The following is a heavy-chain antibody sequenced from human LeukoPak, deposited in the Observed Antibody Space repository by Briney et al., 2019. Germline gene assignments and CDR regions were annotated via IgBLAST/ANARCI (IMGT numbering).Heavy chain of an antibody. V-gene: IGHV4-59*08. CDR3: ARHASGYSYSYYDMDV. CDR1: GGSINNYY. CDR2: IYNSGRT. J-gene: IGHJ6*02. D-gene: IGHD5-18*01. Sequence: PSETLSLTCTVSGGSINNYYWSWIRRPPGKGLEWIGYIYNSGRTNYNPSLKSQVTMSVDTSKNQFSMKLSSVTATDTAVYYCARHASGYSYSYYDMDVWGQGTTVTVFS.